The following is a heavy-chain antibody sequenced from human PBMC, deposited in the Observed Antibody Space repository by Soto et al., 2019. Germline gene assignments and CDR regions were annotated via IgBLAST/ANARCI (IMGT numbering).Heavy chain of an antibody. D-gene: IGHD5-18*01. Sequence: SVKVSCKASGGTFSIYAISCVLQSPGQGLEWMGGIIPIFGTANYAQKFQGRVTITADESTSTAYMELSSLRSEDTAVYYCARSDDTAMVDYFDYWGQGTLVTVSS. CDR2: IIPIFGTA. CDR3: ARSDDTAMVDYFDY. CDR1: GGTFSIYA. J-gene: IGHJ4*02. V-gene: IGHV1-69*13.